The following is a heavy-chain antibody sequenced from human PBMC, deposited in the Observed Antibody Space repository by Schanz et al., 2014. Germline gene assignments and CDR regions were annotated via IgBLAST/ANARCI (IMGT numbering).Heavy chain of an antibody. CDR3: AKDAENTAMITDYFDY. J-gene: IGHJ4*02. Sequence: EVQLLESGGGLVQPGGSLRLSCAASGFTFRGYAMSWVRQAPGRGLEWVSIISGSGGNTYYADAVRGRFTISRDNSKTTVYLQMNSLLAEDTAVYYCAKDAENTAMITDYFDYWGQGTLVTASS. CDR2: ISGSGGNT. V-gene: IGHV3-23*01. D-gene: IGHD5-18*01. CDR1: GFTFRGYA.